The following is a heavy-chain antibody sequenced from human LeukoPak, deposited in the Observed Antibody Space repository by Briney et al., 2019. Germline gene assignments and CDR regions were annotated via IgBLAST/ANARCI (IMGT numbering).Heavy chain of an antibody. CDR3: TRGYCSSTNCYSYS. D-gene: IGHD2-2*02. CDR1: GGSISSYY. V-gene: IGHV3-49*04. J-gene: IGHJ4*02. CDR2: IRSKPYGGTT. Sequence: LSLTCTVSGGSISSYYWSWVRQAPGKGLEWVGFIRSKPYGGTTEYAASVKGRFTISRDDSKSIAYLQMNSLKTEDTAVYYCTRGYCSSTNCYSYSWGQGTLVTVSS.